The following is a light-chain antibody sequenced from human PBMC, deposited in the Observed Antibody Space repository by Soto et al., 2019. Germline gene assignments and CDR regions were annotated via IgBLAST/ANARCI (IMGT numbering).Light chain of an antibody. Sequence: QSALTQPPSVSGSPGQSVTISCTGTSSDVGSYNRVSWYQQPPGTAPKLMIYGDTNRPSGVPDRFSGSKSGTTASLTISGLQPEDEADYYCSSYRTSNTRQIVCGTGTKVTVL. CDR3: SSYRTSNTRQIV. V-gene: IGLV2-18*02. J-gene: IGLJ1*01. CDR2: GDT. CDR1: SSDVGSYNR.